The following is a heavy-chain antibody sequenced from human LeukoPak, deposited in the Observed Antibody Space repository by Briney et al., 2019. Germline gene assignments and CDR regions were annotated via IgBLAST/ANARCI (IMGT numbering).Heavy chain of an antibody. V-gene: IGHV1-18*01. J-gene: IGHJ6*03. Sequence: ASVKVSCKASGYTFTTYGISWVQQAPGQGLEWMGWITAYNGNTNYAQRLQGRVTMTTDTSTSTAYMELRSLRSDDTAVYYCARVAEDPYYYYYIDVWGKGTTVTVSS. CDR3: ARVAEDPYYYYYIDV. CDR2: ITAYNGNT. CDR1: GYTFTTYG. D-gene: IGHD2-21*01.